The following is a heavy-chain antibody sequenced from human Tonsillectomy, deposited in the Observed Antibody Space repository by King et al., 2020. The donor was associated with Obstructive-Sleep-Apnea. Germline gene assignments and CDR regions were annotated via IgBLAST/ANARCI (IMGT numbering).Heavy chain of an antibody. CDR3: ARSYDFWRGPHD. V-gene: IGHV3-23*04. Sequence: VQLVESRGGLVQPGGSLRLSCAASGFTFSSFVMNWVRQAPGKGLEWVSGISGSADSTYYADSVKGRFTITRDHSKNTLYLQMNSLRAEDTALYYCARSYDFWRGPHDWGQGTLVTVSS. CDR2: ISGSADST. CDR1: GFTFSSFV. D-gene: IGHD3-3*01. J-gene: IGHJ4*02.